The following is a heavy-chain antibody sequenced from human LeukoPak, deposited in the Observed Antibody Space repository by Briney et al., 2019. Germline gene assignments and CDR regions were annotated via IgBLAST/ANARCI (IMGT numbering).Heavy chain of an antibody. D-gene: IGHD3-16*02. CDR3: ARGRRGWGSYRPYDAFDI. J-gene: IGHJ3*02. V-gene: IGHV4-34*01. CDR1: GFTFSSYS. Sequence: PGGSLRLSCAASGFTFSSYSMNWIRQPPGKGLEWIGEINHSGSTNYNPSLKSRVTISVDTSKNQFSLKLSSVTAADTAVYYCARGRRGWGSYRPYDAFDIWGQGTMVTVSS. CDR2: INHSGST.